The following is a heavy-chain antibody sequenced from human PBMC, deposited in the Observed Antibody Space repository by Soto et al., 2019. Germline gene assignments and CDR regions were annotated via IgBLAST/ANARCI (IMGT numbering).Heavy chain of an antibody. V-gene: IGHV1-69*13. J-gene: IGHJ4*02. CDR3: ARGASHYDILTGYY. Sequence: ASVKVSCKASGGTFSSYAISWVRQAPGQGLEWMGGTIPIFGTANYAQKFQGRVTITADESTSTAYMELSSLRSEDTAVYHCARGASHYDILTGYYWGQGTLATVSS. CDR2: TIPIFGTA. D-gene: IGHD3-9*01. CDR1: GGTFSSYA.